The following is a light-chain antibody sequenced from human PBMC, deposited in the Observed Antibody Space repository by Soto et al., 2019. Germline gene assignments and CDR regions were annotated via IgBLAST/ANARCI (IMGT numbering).Light chain of an antibody. J-gene: IGKJ2*01. CDR1: QSVSSTY. Sequence: EIVLTQSPGTLSLSPGERATLSCRASQSVSSTYLAWYQQKPGQAPRLLIYAASSRETGIPDTFSGSGSGTDFTLIISRLEPEDFAVYYCQQYDSSPYTFGQGTKVDIK. V-gene: IGKV3-20*01. CDR3: QQYDSSPYT. CDR2: AAS.